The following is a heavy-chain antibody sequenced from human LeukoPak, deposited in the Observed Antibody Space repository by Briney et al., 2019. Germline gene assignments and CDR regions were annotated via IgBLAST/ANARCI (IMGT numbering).Heavy chain of an antibody. V-gene: IGHV4-38-2*02. J-gene: IGHJ4*01. CDR2: IYHSGST. CDR3: ARDQAYCGGDCYFDF. Sequence: SETLSLTCAVSDYSSSSAYYWGWLRQPPGKGLEWIGSIYHSGSTDYNPSLKSRVTISVDTSKNQFSLKLRSVTAADTAVYYCARDQAYCGGDCYFDFWGHGTLVTVSS. CDR1: DYSSSSAYY. D-gene: IGHD2-21*02.